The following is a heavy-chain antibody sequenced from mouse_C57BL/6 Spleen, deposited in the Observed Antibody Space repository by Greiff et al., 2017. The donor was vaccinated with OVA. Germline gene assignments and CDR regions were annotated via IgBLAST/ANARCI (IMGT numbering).Heavy chain of an antibody. CDR2: IDPSDSYS. CDR1: GYTFTSYW. Sequence: QVHVKQPGAELVMPGASVKLSCKASGYTFTSYWMHWVKQRPGQGLEWIGEIDPSDSYSNYNQKFKGKSTLTVDKSSSPAYMQLSSLTSEDAADYYSARWGSGYFAYWGQGTLVTVSA. D-gene: IGHD3-2*02. V-gene: IGHV1-69*01. CDR3: ARWGSGYFAY. J-gene: IGHJ3*01.